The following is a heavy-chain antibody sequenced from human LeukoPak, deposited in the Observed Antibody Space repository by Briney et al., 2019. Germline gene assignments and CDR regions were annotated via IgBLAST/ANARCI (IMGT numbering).Heavy chain of an antibody. J-gene: IGHJ5*02. Sequence: GGSLRLSCVASGFTFNRFGMHWVRQAPGKGLEWVALVRYDGSSKQYGDPVKGRVTIFRDNSKNTLYLQMNSLRPEDTAMYYCAKDPHYYGSGTQEFDPWGQGTLVTVSS. CDR3: AKDPHYYGSGTQEFDP. CDR1: GFTFNRFG. V-gene: IGHV3-30*02. CDR2: VRYDGSSK. D-gene: IGHD3-10*01.